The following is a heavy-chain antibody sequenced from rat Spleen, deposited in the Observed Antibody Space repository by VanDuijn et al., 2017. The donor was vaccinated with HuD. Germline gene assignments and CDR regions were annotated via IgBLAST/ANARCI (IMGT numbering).Heavy chain of an antibody. CDR2: ISFDGIST. CDR3: TTWTGSSGCFAY. J-gene: IGHJ3*01. Sequence: EVQLVESGGGLVQPGRSMKLSCAASGFTFSNYGMAWVRQAPKKGLEWVAYISFDGISTYYRDSVKGRFTISRDNSKSTLYLQMDSLRSEDTATYYCTTWTGSSGCFAYWGQGTLVTVSS. CDR1: GFTFSNYG. D-gene: IGHD5-1*01. V-gene: IGHV5-27*01.